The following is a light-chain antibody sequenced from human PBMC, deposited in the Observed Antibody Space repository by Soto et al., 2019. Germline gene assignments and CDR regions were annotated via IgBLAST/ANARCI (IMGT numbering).Light chain of an antibody. CDR3: QQEGSSLLT. CDR2: GAS. CDR1: QSVSSSY. V-gene: IGKV3-20*01. Sequence: EIVLTQTPGTLSLSPGERATLSCRASQSVSSSYLDWYQHKPGQAPRLLIYGASSMATGSPERFSGSGSGTDFNLTISRQELEDFAVYYCQQEGSSLLTFGSGTKVESK. J-gene: IGKJ4*01.